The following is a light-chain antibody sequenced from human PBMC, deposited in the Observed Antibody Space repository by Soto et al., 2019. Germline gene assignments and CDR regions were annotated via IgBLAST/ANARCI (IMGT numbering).Light chain of an antibody. CDR3: SSYTTSATHV. CDR2: DVS. Sequence: QSALTQPASVSGSPGQSITISCTGTSSDVGGYNYVSWYQHHPGKAPKLMTYDVSNRPSGVSNRFSGSKSGNTASLTISGLQAEDESDYFCSSYTTSATHVFRTWTKVPV. J-gene: IGLJ1*01. V-gene: IGLV2-14*03. CDR1: SSDVGGYNY.